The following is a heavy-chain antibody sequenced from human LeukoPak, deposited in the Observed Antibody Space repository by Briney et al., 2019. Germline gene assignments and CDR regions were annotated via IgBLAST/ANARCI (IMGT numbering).Heavy chain of an antibody. J-gene: IGHJ4*02. CDR1: GGSISSSSYY. D-gene: IGHD1-26*01. CDR3: ARVIVGALGYYFDY. Sequence: SETLSLTCTVSGGSISSSSYYWDWIRQPPGKGLEWIGSIYYSGSTYYNPSLKSRVTISVDTSKNQFSLTLSSVTAADTAVYYCARVIVGALGYYFDYWGQGTLVTVSS. CDR2: IYYSGST. V-gene: IGHV4-39*07.